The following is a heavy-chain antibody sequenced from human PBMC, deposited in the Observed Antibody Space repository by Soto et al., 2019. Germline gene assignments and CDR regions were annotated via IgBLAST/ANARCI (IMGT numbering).Heavy chain of an antibody. CDR1: GFTFSSYA. CDR2: ITGSGDST. J-gene: IGHJ4*02. D-gene: IGHD3-3*01. CDR3: AKVFVFTIREGFDY. V-gene: IGHV3-23*01. Sequence: EVQLLESGGGLVQPGGSLRLSCAASGFTFSSYAMSWVRQAPGKGLEWVSAITGSGDSTYYADSVKGRFTVSRDNSKNTLYLQMNCLRAEDTAVYYCAKVFVFTIREGFDYWGLGTLVTVSS.